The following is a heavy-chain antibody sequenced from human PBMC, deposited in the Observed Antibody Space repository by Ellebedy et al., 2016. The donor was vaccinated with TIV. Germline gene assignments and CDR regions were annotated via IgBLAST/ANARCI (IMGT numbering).Heavy chain of an antibody. D-gene: IGHD3-10*01. Sequence: GESLKISCSASGFTFSSYAMHWVRQAPGKGLECVSAISSNGGSTYYADSVKGRFAISRDSSKNTLYLQMSSLRAEDTAMYYCASEQFGPFDYWGQGTLVTVSS. CDR3: ASEQFGPFDY. V-gene: IGHV3-64D*06. CDR2: ISSNGGST. J-gene: IGHJ4*02. CDR1: GFTFSSYA.